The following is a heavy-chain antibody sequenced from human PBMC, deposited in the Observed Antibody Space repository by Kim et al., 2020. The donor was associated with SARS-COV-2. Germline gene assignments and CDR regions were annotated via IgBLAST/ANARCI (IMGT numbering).Heavy chain of an antibody. CDR1: GGSFSVYY. Sequence: SETLSLTCAVYGGSFSVYYWSWIRQPPGKGLEWIGEINHSGSTNYNPSLKSRVTISVDTSKNQFSLKLSSLTAADTAVYYCARGKMITFVGLTFDYWGQG. CDR3: ARGKMITFVGLTFDY. D-gene: IGHD3-16*01. J-gene: IGHJ4*02. V-gene: IGHV4-34*01. CDR2: INHSGST.